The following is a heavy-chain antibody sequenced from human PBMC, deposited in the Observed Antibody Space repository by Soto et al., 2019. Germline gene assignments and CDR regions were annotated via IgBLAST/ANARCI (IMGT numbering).Heavy chain of an antibody. CDR2: IKSKTDGGTT. J-gene: IGHJ4*02. D-gene: IGHD2-2*01. V-gene: IGHV3-15*01. CDR1: GFTFSNAW. CDR3: TTEGIIVVGPGYGY. Sequence: GSLRLSCAASGFTFSNAWMSWVRQAPGKGLEWVGRIKSKTDGGTTDYAAPVKGRFTISRDDSKNTLYLQMNSLKTEDTAVYYCTTEGIIVVGPGYGYWGQGTLVTVSS.